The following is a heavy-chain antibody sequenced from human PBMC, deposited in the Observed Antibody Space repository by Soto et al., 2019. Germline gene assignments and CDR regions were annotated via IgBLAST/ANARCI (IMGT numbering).Heavy chain of an antibody. CDR2: ISYDGSNK. D-gene: IGHD1-7*01. V-gene: IGHV3-30-3*01. CDR1: GFTFSSYA. Sequence: QVQLVESGGGVVQPGRSPRLSCAASGFTFSSYAMHWVRQAPGKGLEWVAVISYDGSNKYYADSVKGRFTISRDNSKNTLYLQMNSLRAEDTAVYYCATPLLELTDWGQGTLVTVSS. CDR3: ATPLLELTD. J-gene: IGHJ4*02.